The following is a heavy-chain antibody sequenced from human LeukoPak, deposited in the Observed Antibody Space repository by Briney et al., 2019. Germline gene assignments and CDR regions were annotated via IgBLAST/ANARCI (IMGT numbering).Heavy chain of an antibody. D-gene: IGHD3-10*01. J-gene: IGHJ4*02. CDR3: ARVLDYYGSGSRDFDY. CDR2: MYHSGST. CDR1: GYSISRGYY. V-gene: IGHV4-38-2*02. Sequence: SETLSLTCTVSGYSISRGYYWGWIRQPPGKGLEWIGSMYHSGSTYYNPSLKSRVTMSADTSKNQFSLKLSSVTAADTAVYYCARVLDYYGSGSRDFDYWGQGTLVTVSS.